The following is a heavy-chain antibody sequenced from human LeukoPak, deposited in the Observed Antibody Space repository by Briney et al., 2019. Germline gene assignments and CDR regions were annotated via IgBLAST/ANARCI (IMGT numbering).Heavy chain of an antibody. CDR2: VSGSGDNT. V-gene: IGHV3-23*01. CDR1: GFTFSSYA. Sequence: GGSLRLSCAASGFTFSSYAMSWVRQAPGKGLEWVSGVSGSGDNTYYADSVKGRFTISRDNSKNTLYVQVNSLGTEGTAAYYCAKGSYYDSSGSFYFGYWGQGTLVTVSS. D-gene: IGHD3-22*01. J-gene: IGHJ4*02. CDR3: AKGSYYDSSGSFYFGY.